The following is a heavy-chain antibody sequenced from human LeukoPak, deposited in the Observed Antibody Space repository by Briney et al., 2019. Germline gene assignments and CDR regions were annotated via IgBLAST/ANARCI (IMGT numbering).Heavy chain of an antibody. CDR1: GFTFSNDA. CDR2: ISSSGSTI. V-gene: IGHV3-48*03. CDR3: ARGGTLEYFQH. J-gene: IGHJ1*01. Sequence: GGSLRLSCAASGFTFSNDAMSWVRQAPGKGLEWVSYISSSGSTIYYADSVKGRFTISRDNAKNSLYLQMNSLRAEDTAVYYCARGGTLEYFQHWGQGTLVTVSS.